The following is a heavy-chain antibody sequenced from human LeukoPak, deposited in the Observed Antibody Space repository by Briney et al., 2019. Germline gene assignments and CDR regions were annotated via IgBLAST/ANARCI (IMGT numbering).Heavy chain of an antibody. CDR3: ARAIVGATTRGAFDI. V-gene: IGHV1-46*01. CDR2: INPSGGST. Sequence: ASVKVSCKASGYIFTNYLMHWVRQAPGQGLEWMGIINPSGGSTTYAQKFQGRVTMTRDTSTSTVYMELSSLRSEDTAVYYCARAIVGATTRGAFDIWGQGTMVTVSS. CDR1: GYIFTNYL. D-gene: IGHD1-26*01. J-gene: IGHJ3*02.